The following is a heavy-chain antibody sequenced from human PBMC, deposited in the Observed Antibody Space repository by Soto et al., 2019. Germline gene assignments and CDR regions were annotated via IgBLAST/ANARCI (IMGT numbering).Heavy chain of an antibody. CDR1: GFNFSNYA. J-gene: IGHJ6*02. Sequence: PGGSLRLSCAASGFNFSNYAMTWVRQAPGKGLEWVSAISGRGGSPYYADSVKGRFTISRDNSRTTLYLQMSSLRAEDTAVYFCAKLLAVPAAPLKKFFYYGMDVWGQGTTVTVSS. D-gene: IGHD2-2*01. CDR2: ISGRGGSP. V-gene: IGHV3-23*01. CDR3: AKLLAVPAAPLKKFFYYGMDV.